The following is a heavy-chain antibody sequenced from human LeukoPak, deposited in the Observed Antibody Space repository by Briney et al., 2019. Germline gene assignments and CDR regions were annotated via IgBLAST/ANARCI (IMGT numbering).Heavy chain of an antibody. J-gene: IGHJ2*01. CDR1: GFTFSSYA. Sequence: GGSLRLSCAASGFTFSSYAMTWVRQAPGKGLEGVSGISGSGGTTYDADSVKGRFTISRDNSKNTLYLQMNSLRAEDTAVYYCAKDRGGNNYLDWYFDLWGRGTLVTVSS. CDR3: AKDRGGNNYLDWYFDL. V-gene: IGHV3-23*01. D-gene: IGHD5-24*01. CDR2: ISGSGGTT.